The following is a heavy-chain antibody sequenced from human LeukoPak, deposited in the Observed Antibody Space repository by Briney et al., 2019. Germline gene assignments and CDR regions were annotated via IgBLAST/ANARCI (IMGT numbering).Heavy chain of an antibody. CDR2: IHNSGST. D-gene: IGHD3-22*01. V-gene: IGHV4-59*11. Sequence: KPSETLSLTCTVSGDSMSTHYWNWIRQPPGKGLEWIGYIHNSGSTNYNPSLKSRVTISVDTSKNQFSLKLNSVTAADTAVYYCATYDSSGYYRYSFDYWGQGTLVTVSS. CDR3: ATYDSSGYYRYSFDY. J-gene: IGHJ4*02. CDR1: GDSMSTHY.